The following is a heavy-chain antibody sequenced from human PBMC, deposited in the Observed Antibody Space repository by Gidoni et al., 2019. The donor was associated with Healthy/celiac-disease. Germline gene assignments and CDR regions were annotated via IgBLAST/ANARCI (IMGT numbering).Heavy chain of an antibody. D-gene: IGHD3-10*02. CDR3: ARDVREAGFDY. J-gene: IGHJ4*02. CDR2: IWYDGSNK. V-gene: IGHV3-33*01. CDR1: GFTFSSYG. Sequence: QVQLVESGGGVVQPGRSLRLSCAASGFTFSSYGMHWVRQAPGKGLEWVAVIWYDGSNKDYADSVKGRFTISRDNSKNTLYLQMNSLRAEDTAVYYCARDVREAGFDYWGQGTLVTVSS.